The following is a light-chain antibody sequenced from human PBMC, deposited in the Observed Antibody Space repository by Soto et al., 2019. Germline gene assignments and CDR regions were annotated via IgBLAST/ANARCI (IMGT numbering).Light chain of an antibody. J-gene: IGKJ5*01. V-gene: IGKV3-11*01. CDR3: QQRYRWPPIT. CDR2: DAS. Sequence: EVVLTQSPATLSLSPGERATLSCRASESVFGYLAWYQHKPGQAPRLPIYDASNRATGVPARFSSSGSGTDFTLTISSLGPEDFAVYYCQQRYRWPPITFGQGTRMEIK. CDR1: ESVFGY.